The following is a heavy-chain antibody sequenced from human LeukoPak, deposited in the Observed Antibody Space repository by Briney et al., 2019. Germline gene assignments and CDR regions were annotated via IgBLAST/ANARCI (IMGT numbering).Heavy chain of an antibody. Sequence: ASVKVSCKASGYTFTGYYMHWVRQAPGQGLEWMGWIDPNSGGTNYAQKFQGRVTMTRDTSISTAYMELSRVRFDDTAVYYCARWSYDSSAHIDFWGQGTLVAVSS. CDR1: GYTFTGYY. CDR3: ARWSYDSSAHIDF. CDR2: IDPNSGGT. V-gene: IGHV1-2*02. D-gene: IGHD3-22*01. J-gene: IGHJ4*02.